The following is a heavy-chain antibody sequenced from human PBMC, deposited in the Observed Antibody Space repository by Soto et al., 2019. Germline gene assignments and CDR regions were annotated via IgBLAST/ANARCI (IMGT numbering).Heavy chain of an antibody. J-gene: IGHJ5*02. Sequence: PSETLSLTCAVYGGSFSGYYWSWIRQPPGKGLEWIGEINHSGSTNYNPSLKSRVTISVDTPKNQFSLKLSSVTAADTAVYYCARAGDSGYDFGSWFDPWGQGTLVTVSS. CDR3: ARAGDSGYDFGSWFDP. CDR2: INHSGST. V-gene: IGHV4-34*01. CDR1: GGSFSGYY. D-gene: IGHD5-12*01.